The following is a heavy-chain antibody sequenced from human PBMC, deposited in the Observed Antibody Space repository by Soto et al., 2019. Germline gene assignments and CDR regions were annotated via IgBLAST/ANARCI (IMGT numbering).Heavy chain of an antibody. CDR1: GFTFSSYW. CDR2: IKQDGSEK. V-gene: IGHV3-7*03. J-gene: IGHJ3*02. D-gene: IGHD2-8*01. CDR3: ARDFEHIVLMVYAPPDAFDI. Sequence: GGSLRLSCAASGFTFSSYWMSWVRQAPGKGLEWVANIKQDGSEKYYVDSVKGRFTISRDNAKNSLYLQMNSLRAEDTAVYYCARDFEHIVLMVYAPPDAFDIWGQGTMVTVSS.